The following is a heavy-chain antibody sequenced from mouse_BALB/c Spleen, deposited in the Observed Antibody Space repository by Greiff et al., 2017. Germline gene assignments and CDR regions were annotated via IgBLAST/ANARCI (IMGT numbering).Heavy chain of an antibody. D-gene: IGHD1-1*01. Sequence: QVQLKQSGAELVRPGTSVKVSCKASGYAFTNYLIEWVKQRPGQGLEWIGVINPGSGGTNYNEKFKGKATLTADKSSSTAYMQLSSLTSDDSAVYFCARVPVVATDYFDYWGQGTTLTVSS. CDR1: GYAFTNYL. V-gene: IGHV1-54*01. J-gene: IGHJ2*01. CDR2: INPGSGGT. CDR3: ARVPVVATDYFDY.